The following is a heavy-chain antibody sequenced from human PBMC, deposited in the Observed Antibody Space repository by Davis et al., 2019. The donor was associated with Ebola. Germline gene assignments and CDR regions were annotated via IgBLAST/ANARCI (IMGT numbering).Heavy chain of an antibody. CDR1: GYMFTNYG. CDR3: ARDGTYYIGHCVSTSCFGVDY. J-gene: IGHJ4*02. D-gene: IGHD2-2*01. V-gene: IGHV1-18*04. Sequence: ASVKVSCKASGYMFTNYGISWVRQAPGQGLEWMGWISGYNGNTDYAQTVQGRVSMTTDTSTRTAYMELRSLRSDDTAVYYCARDGTYYIGHCVSTSCFGVDYWGQGTLVTVSS. CDR2: ISGYNGNT.